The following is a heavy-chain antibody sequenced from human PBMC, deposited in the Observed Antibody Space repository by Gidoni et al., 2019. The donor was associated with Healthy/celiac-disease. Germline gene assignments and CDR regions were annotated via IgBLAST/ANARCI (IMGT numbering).Heavy chain of an antibody. V-gene: IGHV3-33*01. CDR1: GFTFSSYG. Sequence: QVQLVESGGGVVQHGRSLRLSCAASGFTFSSYGMHWVRQAPGKGLEWVAVIWYDGSNKYYAESVKGRFTISRDNSKNTLYLKMNSLRAEDTAVYYCASSGYYYGMDVWGQGTTVTVSS. J-gene: IGHJ6*02. CDR3: ASSGYYYGMDV. CDR2: IWYDGSNK.